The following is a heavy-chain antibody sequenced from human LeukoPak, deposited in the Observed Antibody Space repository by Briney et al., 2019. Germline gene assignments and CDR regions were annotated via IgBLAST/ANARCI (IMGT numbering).Heavy chain of an antibody. V-gene: IGHV1-2*02. CDR3: ARAPRCYNYGFYYYYYMDV. D-gene: IGHD5-18*01. J-gene: IGHJ6*03. CDR1: GYTFTGYY. Sequence: ASVKVSCKASGYTFTGYYMHWVRQAPGQGLEWMGWINPNSGGTNYAQKFQGRVTMTRDTSISTAYMELSRLRSDDTAVYYCARAPRCYNYGFYYYYYMDVWGKGTTVTVSS. CDR2: INPNSGGT.